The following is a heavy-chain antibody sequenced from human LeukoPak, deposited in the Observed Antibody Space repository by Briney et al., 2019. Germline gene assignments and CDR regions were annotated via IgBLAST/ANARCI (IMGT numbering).Heavy chain of an antibody. Sequence: PSQTLSLTCTVSGGSISSGGYYWSWIRQHPGKGLEWIGYIYYSGSTYYNPSLKSRVTISVDTSKNQFSLKLSSVPAADTAVYYCASRNYDFWSGYSYFDYWGQGTLVTVSS. V-gene: IGHV4-31*03. CDR2: IYYSGST. J-gene: IGHJ4*02. CDR3: ASRNYDFWSGYSYFDY. CDR1: GGSISSGGYY. D-gene: IGHD3-3*01.